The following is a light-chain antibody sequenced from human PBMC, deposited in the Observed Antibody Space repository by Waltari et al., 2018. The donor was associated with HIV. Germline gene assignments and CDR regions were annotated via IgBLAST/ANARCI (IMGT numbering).Light chain of an antibody. CDR1: QSSSSY. CDR2: AAS. Sequence: DIQMTPSPSSLSASVGDSVTIPCRPSQSSSSYLNLYLQKPGKDPKLLIYAASRLQSRIPSRFSGSGSGTEFTLNSSSLHHEDFATYYCQQTDSTPYTFGQGTKLEIK. J-gene: IGKJ2*01. V-gene: IGKV1-39*01. CDR3: QQTDSTPYT.